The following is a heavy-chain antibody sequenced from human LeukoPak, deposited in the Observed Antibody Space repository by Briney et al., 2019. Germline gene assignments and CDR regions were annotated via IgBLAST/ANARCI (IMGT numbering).Heavy chain of an antibody. J-gene: IGHJ4*02. CDR2: INPSGGGT. CDR1: GYTFISYC. CDR3: ARTYYYDSRNGFDF. D-gene: IGHD3-22*01. Sequence: ASVKVYCKASGYTFISYCMHWVRQAPGQGLEWMGMINPSGGGTSFAQNFQGRVTMTRDTSMSTVYMELSSLRSEDTAVYYCARTYYYDSRNGFDFWGQGTLVTVSS. V-gene: IGHV1-46*01.